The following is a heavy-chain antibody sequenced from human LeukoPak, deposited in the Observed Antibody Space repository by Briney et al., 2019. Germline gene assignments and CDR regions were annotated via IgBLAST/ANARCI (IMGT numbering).Heavy chain of an antibody. CDR3: ARGIGALRWLGVGYMDV. D-gene: IGHD6-6*01. J-gene: IGHJ6*03. CDR1: GGSISSSSYY. Sequence: SETLSLTCTVSGGSISSSSYYWGWIRQPPGRGLGWMGSIFFSGSTYYNPSLKSRVTISVDTSKNQFSLKLGSVTAADTAVYYCARGIGALRWLGVGYMDVWGKGTTVTVSS. V-gene: IGHV4-39*07. CDR2: IFFSGST.